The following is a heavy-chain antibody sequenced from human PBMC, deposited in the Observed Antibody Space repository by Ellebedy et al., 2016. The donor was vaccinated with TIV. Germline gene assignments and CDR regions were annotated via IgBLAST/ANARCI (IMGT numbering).Heavy chain of an antibody. CDR2: INPKSGDT. J-gene: IGHJ4*02. Sequence: ASVKVSCKASGYTFTTYYMHWVRQAPGQGLEWMGWINPKSGDTKYAQKFQGRVTMTRDTSISTAYMDLSSLKFDDTAVYYCSRAPWGSGRYYNDYWGQGTLLTVSS. V-gene: IGHV1-2*02. CDR3: SRAPWGSGRYYNDY. CDR1: GYTFTTYY. D-gene: IGHD3-10*01.